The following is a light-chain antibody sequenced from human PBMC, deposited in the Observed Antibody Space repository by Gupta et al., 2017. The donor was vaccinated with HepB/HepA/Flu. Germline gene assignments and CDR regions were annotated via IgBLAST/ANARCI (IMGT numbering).Light chain of an antibody. CDR2: DGS. CDR3: QHRNICPFT. J-gene: IGKJ5*01. V-gene: IGKV1-9*01. CDR1: QGISSY. Sequence: DIQLTQSPSFLSASVGDRVTISCRASQGISSYLAWYQQKPGKAPRLLIYDGSTMKSGVPSRVSGSGSGTEFNLTISSRQPEDVATYYCQHRNICPFTFGQGTPLEIK.